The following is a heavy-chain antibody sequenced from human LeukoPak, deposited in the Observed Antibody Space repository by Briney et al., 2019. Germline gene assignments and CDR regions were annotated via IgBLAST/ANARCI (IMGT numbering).Heavy chain of an antibody. D-gene: IGHD3-3*01. V-gene: IGHV3-21*01. CDR3: AREVGRFLEWLLGSVDY. CDR1: GFTLSSYS. CDR2: ISSSSSYR. J-gene: IGHJ4*02. Sequence: GGSLRLSCAASGFTLSSYSMNWVRQAPGKGLEWVSSISSSSSYRYYADSVKGRFTISRDNAKNSLYLQMNSLRAEDTAVYYCAREVGRFLEWLLGSVDYWGQGTLVTVSS.